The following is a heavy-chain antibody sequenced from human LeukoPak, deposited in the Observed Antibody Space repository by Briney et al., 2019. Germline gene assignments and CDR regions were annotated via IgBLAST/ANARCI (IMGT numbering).Heavy chain of an antibody. D-gene: IGHD4-17*01. CDR3: ARGDDYGDYGYFDY. Sequence: PSQTLSLTCTVSGGSMSNVSHNWSWIRQPAGKGLEWIGRIFSSGGTNYNPSLKSRVTMSVDPSKNQFSLKLSSVTAADTAVYYCARGDDYGDYGYFDYWGQGTLVTVSS. CDR1: GGSMSNVSHN. J-gene: IGHJ4*02. CDR2: IFSSGGT. V-gene: IGHV4-61*02.